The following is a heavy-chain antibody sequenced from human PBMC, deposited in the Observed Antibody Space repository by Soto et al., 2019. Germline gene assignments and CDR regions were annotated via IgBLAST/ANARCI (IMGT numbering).Heavy chain of an antibody. CDR3: ARVSLVVVAAVNPFYFGMDV. CDR2: INAGNGNT. V-gene: IGHV1-3*01. D-gene: IGHD2-15*01. Sequence: QVQLVQSGAEVKKPGASVKVSCKASGYTFTSYAMHWVRQAPGQRLEWMGWINAGNGNTKYSQKFQGRVTITRDTSASTAYMELSSLRSEDTAVYYCARVSLVVVAAVNPFYFGMDVLGLGTTVTVSS. CDR1: GYTFTSYA. J-gene: IGHJ6*02.